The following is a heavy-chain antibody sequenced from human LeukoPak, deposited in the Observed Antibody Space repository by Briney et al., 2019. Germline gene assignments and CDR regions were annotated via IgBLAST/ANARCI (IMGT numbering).Heavy chain of an antibody. CDR1: GFTFSSYA. Sequence: GGSLRLSCAASGFTFSSYAMSWVRQAPGKGLEWVSSISRSSNYKYYADSVKGRFTISRDNAKNSLYLQMNSLRAEDTALYYCASSRYDSSGYYGIIGYWGQGTLVTVSS. CDR2: ISRSSNYK. CDR3: ASSRYDSSGYYGIIGY. J-gene: IGHJ4*02. V-gene: IGHV3-21*01. D-gene: IGHD3-22*01.